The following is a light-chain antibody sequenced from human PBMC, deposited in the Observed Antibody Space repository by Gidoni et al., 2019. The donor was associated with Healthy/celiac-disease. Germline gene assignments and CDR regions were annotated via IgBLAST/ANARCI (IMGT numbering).Light chain of an antibody. CDR3: SSYTSSSTLV. J-gene: IGLJ3*02. CDR2: EVS. Sequence: QSALPQPASVSGSPGQSITISCTGTSSDVGGYNDVSWYQQHPGKAPKLMIYEVSNRPSGVSNRFSCSKSGNTASLTISGLQAEDEADYYCSSYTSSSTLVFGGGTKLTVL. CDR1: SSDVGGYND. V-gene: IGLV2-14*01.